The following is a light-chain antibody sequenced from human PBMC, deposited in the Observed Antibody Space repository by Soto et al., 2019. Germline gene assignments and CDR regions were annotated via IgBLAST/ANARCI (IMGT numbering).Light chain of an antibody. Sequence: DIVMTQSPLSLPVTPGEPASISCRSSQSLLHSSGYNYLDWYLQKPGQSPQLLIYLGSNRASGVPDRFSGSGSGTDFTLKISRVEAEDFGVYYCMQALQTPPTFGQGTKVEI. J-gene: IGKJ1*01. CDR2: LGS. CDR1: QSLLHSSGYNY. V-gene: IGKV2-28*01. CDR3: MQALQTPPT.